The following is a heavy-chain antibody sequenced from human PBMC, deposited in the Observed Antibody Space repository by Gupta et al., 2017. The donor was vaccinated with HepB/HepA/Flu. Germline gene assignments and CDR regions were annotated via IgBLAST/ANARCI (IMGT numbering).Heavy chain of an antibody. Sequence: QVQLQQWGAGLLKPSETLSLTCAVYGGSFSGYYWSWIRQPPGKGLEWIGEINHSGSTNYNPSLKSRVTISVDTSKNQFSLKLSSVTAADTAVYYCARGRITIFGVDYFDYWGQVTLVTVSS. CDR3: ARGRITIFGVDYFDY. J-gene: IGHJ4*02. CDR2: INHSGST. D-gene: IGHD3-3*01. CDR1: GGSFSGYY. V-gene: IGHV4-34*01.